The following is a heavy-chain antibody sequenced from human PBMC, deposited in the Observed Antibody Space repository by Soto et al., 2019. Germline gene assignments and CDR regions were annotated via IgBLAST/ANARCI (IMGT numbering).Heavy chain of an antibody. CDR3: ADYDFWSGHYAPDYYGMDV. CDR1: GFTFSNYA. Sequence: GGSLRLSCAASGFTFSNYAMNWVRQAPGKGLEWVSAISGSGISTYYADSVKGRFTVSRDNSKDTLYLEMNSLRDEDTAKYFHADYDFWSGHYAPDYYGMDVWGQGTTVTVSS. CDR2: ISGSGIST. J-gene: IGHJ6*02. V-gene: IGHV3-23*01. D-gene: IGHD3-3*01.